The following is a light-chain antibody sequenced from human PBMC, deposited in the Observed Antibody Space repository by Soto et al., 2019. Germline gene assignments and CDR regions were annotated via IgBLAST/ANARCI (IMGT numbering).Light chain of an antibody. V-gene: IGLV2-14*03. Sequence: QSVLTQPASVSGSPGQSITISGTGTSSDVGAYNYVSWYQQHPGKAPKLMIYDVSNRPSGVSNRFSGSKSGNTPSLTISGLQAEDEADSYCTSYTSRNTLVGFGGGTKVTVL. CDR2: DVS. CDR3: TSYTSRNTLVG. CDR1: SSDVGAYNY. J-gene: IGLJ2*01.